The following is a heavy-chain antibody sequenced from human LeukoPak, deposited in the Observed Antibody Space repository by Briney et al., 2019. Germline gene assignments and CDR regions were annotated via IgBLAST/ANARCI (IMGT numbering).Heavy chain of an antibody. J-gene: IGHJ6*03. V-gene: IGHV3-23*01. CDR3: AKGPSSFHYYYYMDV. Sequence: PGGSLRLSCAASGFTFGSYAMSWVRQAPGKGLEWVSAISGSGGSTYYADSVKGRFTISRDNSKNTLYLQMNSLRAEDTAVYYCAKGPSSFHYYYYMDVWGKGTTVTVSS. CDR1: GFTFGSYA. CDR2: ISGSGGST.